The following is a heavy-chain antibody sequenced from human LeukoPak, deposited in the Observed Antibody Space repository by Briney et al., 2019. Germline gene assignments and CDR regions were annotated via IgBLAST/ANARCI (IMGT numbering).Heavy chain of an antibody. D-gene: IGHD2/OR15-2a*01. J-gene: IGHJ6*02. CDR3: ARDSYFDGAQASYGMDV. V-gene: IGHV6-1*01. CDR2: TYYRSKWYN. CDR1: GDSVSSNSAA. Sequence: SQTLSLTCAISGDSVSSNSAAWNWITQSPSRGLEWLGRTYYRSKWYNDYAVSVKSRITINPDTSKNQFSLQLNSVTPEDTAVYYCARDSYFDGAQASYGMDVWGQGTTVTVSS.